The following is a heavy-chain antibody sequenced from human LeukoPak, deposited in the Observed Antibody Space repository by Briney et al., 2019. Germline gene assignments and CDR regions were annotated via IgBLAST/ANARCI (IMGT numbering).Heavy chain of an antibody. J-gene: IGHJ5*02. Sequence: RGASVKVSCKASGYTFTGFYIHWVRQAPGQGLEWLGLIKPNNGDTNYAQKFQGRVTMTRDTSITTAYMELNRLKSDDTAVYYCVRDRPHNWFDPWGQGTLVTVSS. CDR2: IKPNNGDT. V-gene: IGHV1-2*02. CDR3: VRDRPHNWFDP. CDR1: GYTFTGFY.